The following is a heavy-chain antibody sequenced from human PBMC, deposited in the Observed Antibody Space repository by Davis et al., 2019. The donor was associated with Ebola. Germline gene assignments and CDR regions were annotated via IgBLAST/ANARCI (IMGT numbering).Heavy chain of an antibody. J-gene: IGHJ4*02. V-gene: IGHV3-11*01. CDR2: ISTSGSTI. CDR1: GFIFSDYY. CDR3: AKGWQYFDY. Sequence: GESLKISCAASGFIFSDYYMSWIRQAPGKGLEWVSYISTSGSTIYYADSVKGRFTISRDNAKSSVYLEMNSLRAEDTAVYYCAKGWQYFDYWGQGTLVTVSS.